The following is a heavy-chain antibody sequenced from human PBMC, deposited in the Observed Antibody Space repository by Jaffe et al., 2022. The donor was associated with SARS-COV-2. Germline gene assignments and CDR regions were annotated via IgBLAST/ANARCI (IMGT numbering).Heavy chain of an antibody. J-gene: IGHJ4*02. CDR2: INPSGGSA. V-gene: IGHV1-46*04. Sequence: QVQLVQSGAEVKKPGASVKVSCKASGYTFTSHYIHWVRQAPGQGLEWMGIINPSGGSATYAQKLQGRVTMTRDTSTSTVYMELSSLRSEDTAIYYCARDAGYSGYDFYYWGQGTLVTVSS. CDR3: ARDAGYSGYDFYY. D-gene: IGHD5-12*01. CDR1: GYTFTSHY.